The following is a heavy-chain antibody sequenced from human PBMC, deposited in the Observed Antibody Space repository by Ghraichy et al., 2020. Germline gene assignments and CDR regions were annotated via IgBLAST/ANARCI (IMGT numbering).Heavy chain of an antibody. CDR1: GGSFSGYY. J-gene: IGHJ4*02. CDR3: ARGRGDIVLVVYGRGHYFDY. D-gene: IGHD2-8*02. CDR2: INHSGST. V-gene: IGHV4-34*01. Sequence: SETLSLTCAVYGGSFSGYYWSWIRQPPGKGLEWIGEINHSGSTNYNPSLKSRVTISLDTSKNQFSLKLSSVTAADTAVYYCARGRGDIVLVVYGRGHYFDYWGQGTLVTVSS.